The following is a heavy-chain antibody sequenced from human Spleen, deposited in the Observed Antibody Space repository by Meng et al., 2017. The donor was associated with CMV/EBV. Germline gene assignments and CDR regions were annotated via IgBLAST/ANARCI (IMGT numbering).Heavy chain of an antibody. D-gene: IGHD1-26*01. J-gene: IGHJ4*02. Sequence: KVSGGTFTSYAIAWVRQAPGQGLEWLGAILPILETTSYAQRFQGRVTITADTSTTTAYMELRGLRFEDTAVYYCARGHPHSGSVDAYWGQGTLVTVSS. V-gene: IGHV1-69*06. CDR3: ARGHPHSGSVDAY. CDR2: ILPILETT. CDR1: GGTFTSYA.